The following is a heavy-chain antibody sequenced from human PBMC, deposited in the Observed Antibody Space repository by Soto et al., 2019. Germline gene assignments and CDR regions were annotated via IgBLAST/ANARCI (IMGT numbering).Heavy chain of an antibody. V-gene: IGHV4-59*01. CDR3: ARDSVKFNAFDI. CDR2: IYYSGST. CDR1: GGSISSYY. Sequence: PSETLSLTCTVSGGSISSYYWSWIRQPPGKGLEWIGYIYYSGSTNYNPSLKSRVTISVDTSKNQFSLKLSSVTAADTAVYYCARDSVKFNAFDIWGKGTMVTVSS. J-gene: IGHJ3*02.